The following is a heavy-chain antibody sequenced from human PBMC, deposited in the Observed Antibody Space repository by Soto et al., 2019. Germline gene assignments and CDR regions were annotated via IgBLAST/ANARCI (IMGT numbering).Heavy chain of an antibody. J-gene: IGHJ6*02. CDR1: GYTFTSFC. Sequence: QVQLVQSGAEVKKTGASVKVSCKASGYTFTSFCMHWVRQAPGQGLEWMGIINPSGTTTDYAQKFQGRVTMTRDTSTSTYYMELSSLTSEDTAVYYCAKPQIARHYYYGMEVWGQGTAVTVSS. CDR2: INPSGTTT. V-gene: IGHV1-46*01. CDR3: AKPQIARHYYYGMEV.